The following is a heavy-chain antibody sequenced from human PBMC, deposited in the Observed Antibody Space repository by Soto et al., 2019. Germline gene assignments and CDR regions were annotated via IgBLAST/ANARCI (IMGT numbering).Heavy chain of an antibody. V-gene: IGHV5-51*01. D-gene: IGHD3-3*01. CDR1: GYSFTSYW. CDR3: ARRPYDFWSGYYRNYFDY. J-gene: IGHJ4*02. Sequence: PGESLKISCKGSGYSFTSYWIGWVRQMPGKGLEWMGIIYPGDSDTRYSPSFQGQVTISADKSISTAYLQWSSLKASDTAMYYCARRPYDFWSGYYRNYFDYWGQGTLVTVSS. CDR2: IYPGDSDT.